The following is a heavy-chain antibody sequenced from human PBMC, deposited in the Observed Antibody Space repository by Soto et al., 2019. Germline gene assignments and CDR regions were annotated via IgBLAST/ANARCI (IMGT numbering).Heavy chain of an antibody. D-gene: IGHD1-1*01. CDR2: INHSGST. CDR3: AKAGTTPHYGMDV. J-gene: IGHJ6*02. V-gene: IGHV4-34*01. Sequence: NPSATLSLTCAVYGGSFSGYYWSWIRQPPGKGLEWIGEINHSGSTNYNPSLKSRVTISVDTSKNQFSLKLSSVTAADTAVYYCAKAGTTPHYGMDVWGQGTTVTVSS. CDR1: GGSFSGYY.